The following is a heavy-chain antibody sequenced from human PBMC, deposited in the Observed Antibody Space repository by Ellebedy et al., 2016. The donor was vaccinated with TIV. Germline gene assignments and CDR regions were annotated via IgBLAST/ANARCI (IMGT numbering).Heavy chain of an antibody. CDR2: ISGYNGNT. V-gene: IGHV1-18*04. J-gene: IGHJ5*02. CDR3: ARDRYIKRIAWFDP. Sequence: AASVKVSRKASGYTFTSYGISWVRQAPGQGLEWMGWISGYNGNTNYAQKLQGRVTMTTDTSTSTAYMELRSLRSDDTAVYYCARDRYIKRIAWFDPWGQGTLVTVSS. CDR1: GYTFTSYG. D-gene: IGHD2-2*02.